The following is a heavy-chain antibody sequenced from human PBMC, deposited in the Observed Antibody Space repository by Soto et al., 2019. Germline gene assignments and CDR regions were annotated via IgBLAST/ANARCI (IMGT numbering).Heavy chain of an antibody. CDR2: ISHSGRA. D-gene: IGHD3-16*02. CDR1: SISIQTSYF. CDR3: ARGWSFRLVGVRLDS. J-gene: IGHJ4*02. Sequence: SETLSLTCGVTSISIQTSYFWGWIRQPPGKGLEWIGLISHSGRAISHPSFASRATISLDTTNNAFSLTLKSVTAADTAVYYCARGWSFRLVGVRLDSWGQGTLVTVSS. V-gene: IGHV4-38-2*01.